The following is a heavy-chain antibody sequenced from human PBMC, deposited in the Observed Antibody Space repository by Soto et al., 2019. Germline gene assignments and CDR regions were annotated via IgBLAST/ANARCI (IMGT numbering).Heavy chain of an antibody. V-gene: IGHV3-23*01. D-gene: IGHD6-6*01. CDR1: GFSFSHYE. Sequence: SPRLSCAASGFSFSHYEMNWVRQAPGEGLEWVSAISGSGGSTYYADSVKGRFTISRDNSKNTLYLQMNSLRAEDTAVYYCATAATYSSSPLGNYFDYWGQGTLVTV. CDR3: ATAATYSSSPLGNYFDY. J-gene: IGHJ4*02. CDR2: ISGSGGST.